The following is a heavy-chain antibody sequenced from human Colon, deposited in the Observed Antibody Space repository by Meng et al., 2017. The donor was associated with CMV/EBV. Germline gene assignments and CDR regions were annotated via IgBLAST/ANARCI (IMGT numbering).Heavy chain of an antibody. CDR1: GFTFSSYS. Sequence: GESLKISCAASGFTFSSYSMNWVRQAPGKGLEWVSSISSSNSYIYYADSVKGRFTISRDNAKNSLYLQMNSLRAEDTAVYYCARGAAAFIGYWGQGTLVTVSS. J-gene: IGHJ4*02. D-gene: IGHD6-25*01. CDR2: ISSSNSYI. V-gene: IGHV3-21*01. CDR3: ARGAAAFIGY.